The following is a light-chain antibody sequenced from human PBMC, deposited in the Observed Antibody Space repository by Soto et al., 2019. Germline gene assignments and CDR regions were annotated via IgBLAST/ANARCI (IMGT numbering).Light chain of an antibody. CDR2: ATS. V-gene: IGKV3-11*01. CDR1: QSVSSS. CDR3: PQRSDWPPSLP. Sequence: EIVLTQSPATLSLSPGERATLSCRASQSVSSSLAWYQHKPGQDPMLLSYATSHRAPDIPTRFSGSGSETEVTLTSSSLEPEDFAVYYCPQRSDWPPSLPVGGGNKVEIK. J-gene: IGKJ4*01.